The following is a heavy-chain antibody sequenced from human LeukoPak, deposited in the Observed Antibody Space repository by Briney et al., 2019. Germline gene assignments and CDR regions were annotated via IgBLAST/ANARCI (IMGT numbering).Heavy chain of an antibody. V-gene: IGHV4-39*01. CDR2: IYYSGST. J-gene: IGHJ4*02. Sequence: SETLSLTCTVSGGSISSSSYYWGWIRQPPGKGLEWLGSIYYSGSTYYNPSLKSRVTISVDTSKNQFSLKLSSVTAADTAVYYCARQDSSGWGYYFDYWGQGTLVTVSS. CDR1: GGSISSSSYY. CDR3: ARQDSSGWGYYFDY. D-gene: IGHD6-19*01.